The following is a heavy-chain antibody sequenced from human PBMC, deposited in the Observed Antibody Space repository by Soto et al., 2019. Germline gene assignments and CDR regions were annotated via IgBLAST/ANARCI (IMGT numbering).Heavy chain of an antibody. D-gene: IGHD3-22*01. CDR3: ARDGARLVYHHDVSGYYGTTF. CDR1: GYTFTSYY. J-gene: IGHJ4*02. V-gene: IGHV1-46*01. Sequence: ASVKVSCKASGYTFTSYYMHWVRQAPGQGLEWMGIINPSGGSTSYAQKFQGRVTMTRDTSTSTVYMELSGLRVEDTAVYYCARDGARLVYHHDVSGYYGTTFWGQGIPVTVSS. CDR2: INPSGGST.